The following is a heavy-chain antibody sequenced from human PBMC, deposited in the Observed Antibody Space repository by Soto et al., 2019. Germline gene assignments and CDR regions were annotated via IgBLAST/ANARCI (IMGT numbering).Heavy chain of an antibody. J-gene: IGHJ4*02. V-gene: IGHV3-30*18. CDR3: AKEGAVADSLDY. Sequence: QVQLVESGGGVVQSGRSLRLSCVGSGFTFSSYGMHWVRQAPGKGLEWVAMISYDGSNKYHGDSVKGRFTISRDNSKNTGYVEMNSLRAEETAVYYCAKEGAVADSLDYWGQGTLVTVSS. D-gene: IGHD6-19*01. CDR1: GFTFSSYG. CDR2: ISYDGSNK.